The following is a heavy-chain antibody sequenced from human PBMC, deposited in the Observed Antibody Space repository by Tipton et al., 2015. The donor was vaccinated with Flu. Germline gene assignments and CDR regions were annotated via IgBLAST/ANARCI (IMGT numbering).Heavy chain of an antibody. J-gene: IGHJ3*02. V-gene: IGHV4-39*07. CDR3: ARGSGSPAAFDI. CDR1: GGSISSSSYY. D-gene: IGHD1-26*01. CDR2: IYYSRST. Sequence: TLSLTCTVSGGSISSSSYYWGWIRQPPGKGLEWIGSIYYSRSTYYNPSLKSRVTISVDTSKNQFSLKLSSVTAADTAVYYCARGSGSPAAFDIWGQGTMVTVSS.